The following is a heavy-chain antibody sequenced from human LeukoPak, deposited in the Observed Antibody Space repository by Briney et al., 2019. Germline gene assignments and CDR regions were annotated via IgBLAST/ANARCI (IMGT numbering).Heavy chain of an antibody. D-gene: IGHD3-16*02. CDR3: ARYVWGSYPTFKDY. CDR1: GGSISSHY. V-gene: IGHV4-59*11. J-gene: IGHJ4*02. CDR2: IYYSGST. Sequence: PSETLSLTCTVSGGSISSHYWSWIRQPPGKGLEWIGYIYYSGSTNYNPSPKSRVTISVDTSKNQFSLKLSSVTAADTAVYYCARYVWGSYPTFKDYWGQGTLVTVSS.